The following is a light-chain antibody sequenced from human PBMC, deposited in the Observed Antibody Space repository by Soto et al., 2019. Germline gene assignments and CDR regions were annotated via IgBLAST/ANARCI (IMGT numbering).Light chain of an antibody. Sequence: QSVLTQPPSASGTPGQRVTISCSGSSSNIGSEYVVWYQHLPGTAPKLLIYRNNQRPSGVPDRFAGSKSGTSASLAISGLRSEDEADYYCCSYAGRYIPYVFGTGTKLTVL. CDR2: RNN. V-gene: IGLV1-47*01. J-gene: IGLJ1*01. CDR1: SSNIGSEY. CDR3: CSYAGRYIPYV.